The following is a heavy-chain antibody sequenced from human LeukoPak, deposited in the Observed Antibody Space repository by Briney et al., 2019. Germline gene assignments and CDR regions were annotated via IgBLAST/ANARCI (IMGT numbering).Heavy chain of an antibody. CDR1: GFTFNKYS. CDR2: TSGTSRTI. CDR3: ARDLIGYDWFDP. D-gene: IGHD2-21*01. J-gene: IGHJ5*02. V-gene: IGHV3-48*01. Sequence: PGGSLRLSCVASGFTFNKYSMNWVRQAPGKGLQWLSYTSGTSRTIYYADSVKGRFAISRDNARNSLYLQMSSLRVEDTAVYYCARDLIGYDWFDPWGQGTLVTVSS.